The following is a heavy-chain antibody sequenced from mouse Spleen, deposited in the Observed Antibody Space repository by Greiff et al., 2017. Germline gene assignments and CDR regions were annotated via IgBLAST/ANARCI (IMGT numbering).Heavy chain of an antibody. CDR2: IYPGDGDT. CDR1: GYAFSSSW. V-gene: IGHV1-82*01. D-gene: IGHD1-2*01. J-gene: IGHJ4*01. CDR3: AVHYYGWDAMDY. Sequence: QVQLQQSGPELVKPGASVKISCKASGYAFSSSWMNWVKQRPGKGLEWIGRIYPGDGDTNYNGKFKGKATLTADKSSSTAYMQLSSLTSEDSAVYFCAVHYYGWDAMDYWGQGTSVTVSS.